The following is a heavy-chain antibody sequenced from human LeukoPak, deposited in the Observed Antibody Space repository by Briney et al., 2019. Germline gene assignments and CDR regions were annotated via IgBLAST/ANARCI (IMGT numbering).Heavy chain of an antibody. Sequence: PGRSLRLSCAASGFTFRSYALHWVRQAPGKGLGWVALISYDGSNKNYADSVKGRFTISRDNSKNTLYLQMNSLRAEDTAVYYCARGAARMVEMGTMISFAYWGQGTLVTVSS. CDR2: ISYDGSNK. J-gene: IGHJ4*02. D-gene: IGHD5-24*01. CDR1: GFTFRSYA. CDR3: ARGAARMVEMGTMISFAY. V-gene: IGHV3-30*04.